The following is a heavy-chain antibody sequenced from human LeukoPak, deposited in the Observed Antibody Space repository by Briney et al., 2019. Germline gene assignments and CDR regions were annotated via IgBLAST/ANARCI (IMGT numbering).Heavy chain of an antibody. CDR2: INPNSGGT. D-gene: IGHD3-10*01. V-gene: IGHV1-2*02. CDR3: ARQGGVLWFGARGYGMEV. CDR1: GYTFTGSY. Sequence: GASVKVSCKASGYTFTGSYMHWVRQAPGQGLEWMGWINPNSGGTNYAQKFQGRVTMTRDTSISTAYMELSRLRSDDTAVYYCARQGGVLWFGARGYGMEVWGQGTPVTVSS. J-gene: IGHJ6*02.